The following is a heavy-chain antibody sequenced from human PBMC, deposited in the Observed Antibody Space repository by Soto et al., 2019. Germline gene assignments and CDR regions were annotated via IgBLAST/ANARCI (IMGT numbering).Heavy chain of an antibody. CDR3: ARALTYYYDSSGYPPYGMDV. J-gene: IGHJ6*02. V-gene: IGHV1-69*13. CDR1: GGTFSSYA. Sequence: SVKVSCKASGGTFSSYAISWVRQAPGQGLEWMGGIIPIFGTANYAQKFQGRVTITADESTSTAYMELSSLRSEDTAVYYCARALTYYYDSSGYPPYGMDVWGQGTTVTVS. D-gene: IGHD3-22*01. CDR2: IIPIFGTA.